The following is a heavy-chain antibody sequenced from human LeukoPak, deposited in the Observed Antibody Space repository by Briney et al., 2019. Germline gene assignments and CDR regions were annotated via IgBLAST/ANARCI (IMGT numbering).Heavy chain of an antibody. D-gene: IGHD1-26*01. V-gene: IGHV4-59*08. CDR3: ASDSGSYLDTFDI. CDR2: IYYSGST. CDR1: GGSISSFY. Sequence: SETLSLTCTVSGGSISSFYWSWIRQPPGKGLEWLGCIYYSGSTKYNPSLKSRVTIPLDTSKNQFSLKLSSVTAADTAVYYCASDSGSYLDTFDIWGQGTMVTVSS. J-gene: IGHJ3*02.